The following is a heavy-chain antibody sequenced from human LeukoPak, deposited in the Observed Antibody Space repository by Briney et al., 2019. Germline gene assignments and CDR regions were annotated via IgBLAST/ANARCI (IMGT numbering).Heavy chain of an antibody. CDR2: IYYSGST. J-gene: IGHJ4*02. Sequence: SQTLSLTCTVSGGPISSGGYYWSWIRQHPGKGPEWIGYIYYSGSTYYNPSLKSRVTISVDTSKNQFSLKLSSVTAADTAVYYCAAEGGVAAAGTNYFDYWGQGTLVTVSS. V-gene: IGHV4-31*03. D-gene: IGHD6-13*01. CDR1: GGPISSGGYY. CDR3: AAEGGVAAAGTNYFDY.